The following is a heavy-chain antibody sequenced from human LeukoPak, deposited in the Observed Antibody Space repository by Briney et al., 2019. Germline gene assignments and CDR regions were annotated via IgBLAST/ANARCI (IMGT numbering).Heavy chain of an antibody. CDR1: GYTFSSYA. D-gene: IGHD3-9*01. V-gene: IGHV1-18*01. CDR3: ARDGLRYFDWLLDDY. J-gene: IGHJ4*02. Sequence: ASVKVSCKASGYTFSSYAISWVRQAPGQGLEWMGWISAYNGNTNYAQKLQGRVTMTTDTSTSTAYMELRSLRSDDTAVYYCARDGLRYFDWLLDDYWGQGTLVTVSS. CDR2: ISAYNGNT.